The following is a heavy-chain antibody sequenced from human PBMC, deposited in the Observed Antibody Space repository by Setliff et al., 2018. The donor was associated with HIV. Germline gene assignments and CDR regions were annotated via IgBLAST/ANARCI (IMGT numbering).Heavy chain of an antibody. D-gene: IGHD6-19*01. V-gene: IGHV4-39*01. CDR2: INFSGDT. Sequence: SETLSLTCTVSGGSISSTTYWGWIRQSPGAGLEWIGNINFSGDTYNNPSLKGRVTISLDSSKNQFSLRLSHVTAADTAVYYCARQGAVTGHSFDYWGQGALVTVSS. J-gene: IGHJ4*02. CDR3: ARQGAVTGHSFDY. CDR1: GGSISSTTY.